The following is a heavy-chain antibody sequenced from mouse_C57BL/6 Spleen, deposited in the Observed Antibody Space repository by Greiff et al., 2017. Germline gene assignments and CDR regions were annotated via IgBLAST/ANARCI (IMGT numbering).Heavy chain of an antibody. J-gene: IGHJ4*01. CDR1: GYTFTSYW. CDR3: ATISFYAMDD. CDR2: LYPGSGSP. D-gene: IGHD2-12*01. Sequence: QVQLQQSGAELVKPGASVKMSCKASGYTFTSYWITWVKQRPGQGLEWIGDLYPGSGSPNYNEKFKSKATLTVDTSSSTAYMQLSSLTSEDSSFYYCATISFYAMDDWGQGTSVTVSS. V-gene: IGHV1-55*01.